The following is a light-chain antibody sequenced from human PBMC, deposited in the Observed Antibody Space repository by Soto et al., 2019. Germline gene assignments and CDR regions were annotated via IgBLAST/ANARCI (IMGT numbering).Light chain of an antibody. CDR3: QAWDSSPV. CDR1: KLGDKY. Sequence: SYELTQPPSVSVSPGQTASITCSGDKLGDKYACWYQQKPGQSPVLVIFQDSRRHSGIPERFSGSNSGNTATLTISGTQAMDEADYYCQAWDSSPVFGGGTKL. V-gene: IGLV3-1*01. CDR2: QDS. J-gene: IGLJ2*01.